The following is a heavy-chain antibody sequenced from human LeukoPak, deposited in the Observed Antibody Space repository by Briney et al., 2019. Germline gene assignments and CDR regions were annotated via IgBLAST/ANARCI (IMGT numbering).Heavy chain of an antibody. J-gene: IGHJ4*02. D-gene: IGHD5-24*01. V-gene: IGHV3-23*01. CDR3: AKDQRDGYKPPEY. Sequence: GGSLRLSCAASGFIFRNYGMNWVRQPPGKGLEWVSGVSPNGETAYYADSVKGRFTISRDNSKNTVYLQVRSLRAEDTAVYYCAKDQRDGYKPPEYWGQGTLVTVSS. CDR2: VSPNGETA. CDR1: GFIFRNYG.